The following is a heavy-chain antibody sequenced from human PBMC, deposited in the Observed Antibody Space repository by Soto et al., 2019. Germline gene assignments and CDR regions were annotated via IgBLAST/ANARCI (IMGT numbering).Heavy chain of an antibody. V-gene: IGHV1-2*02. J-gene: IGHJ6*02. D-gene: IGHD3-3*01. CDR2: INPNSGGT. CDR1: GYAFTRYY. Sequence: SVKVGCKASGYAFTRYYMHWVRQAPGQGLEWMGWINPNSGGTNYAQKFQGRVTMTRDTSISTAYMELSRLRSDDTAVHYCAREEITIFGVVTFSDGMDVWGQGTTVTVSS. CDR3: AREEITIFGVVTFSDGMDV.